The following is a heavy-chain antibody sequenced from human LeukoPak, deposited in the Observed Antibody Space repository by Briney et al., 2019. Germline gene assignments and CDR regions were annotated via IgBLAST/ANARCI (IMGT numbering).Heavy chain of an antibody. CDR2: INHDGSDT. Sequence: GGSLRLSCAASGFTFKLYWMHWVRQVPGRGPVWVSRINHDGSDTIYADSVQGRFTISRDNAKNTLYLQMNSLRAEDTAVYYCARALAAPHYWGQGTLVTVSS. J-gene: IGHJ4*02. CDR3: ARALAAPHY. V-gene: IGHV3-74*01. CDR1: GFTFKLYW.